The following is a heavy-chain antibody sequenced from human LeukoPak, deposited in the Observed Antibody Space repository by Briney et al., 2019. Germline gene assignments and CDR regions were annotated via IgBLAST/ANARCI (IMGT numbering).Heavy chain of an antibody. CDR3: ARAPVATPSEFDY. Sequence: LRLSCAASGFTFSSYAITWVRQHPGKGPEWIGYISYGGKADYNPSLKSRVAISADTPKNQFSLKLSSTTAADTAVYYCARAPVATPSEFDYWGQGTLVTVSS. CDR1: GFTFSSYA. CDR2: ISYGGKA. J-gene: IGHJ4*02. V-gene: IGHV4-31*02. D-gene: IGHD5-12*01.